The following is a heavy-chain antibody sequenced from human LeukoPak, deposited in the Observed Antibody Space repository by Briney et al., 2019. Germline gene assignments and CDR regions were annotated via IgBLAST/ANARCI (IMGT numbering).Heavy chain of an antibody. V-gene: IGHV4-31*03. CDR2: IYYSGST. CDR3: ARAERIAAMSNYGMDV. J-gene: IGHJ6*02. Sequence: PSETLSLTCTVSGGSISSGGYYWSWIRQHPGKGLEWIGYIYYSGSTYYNPSLKSRVTISVDTSKNQFSLKLSSVTAADTAVYYCARAERIAAMSNYGMDVWAKGPRSPSP. CDR1: GGSISSGGYY. D-gene: IGHD6-6*01.